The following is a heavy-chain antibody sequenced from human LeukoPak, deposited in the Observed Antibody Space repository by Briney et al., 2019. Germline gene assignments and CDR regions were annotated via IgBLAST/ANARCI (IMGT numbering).Heavy chain of an antibody. J-gene: IGHJ6*03. D-gene: IGHD4-11*01. CDR1: GFTFSSYA. CDR3: ARGVPKTSYYYYYMDV. V-gene: IGHV3-48*01. CDR2: ISSSGFTL. Sequence: GGSLRLSCAASGFTFSSYAMNWRRQAPGKGLEWVSYISSSGFTLNYADSVKGRFTISRDNAKNSLYLQMNSLRAEDTAVYYCARGVPKTSYYYYYMDVWGKGTTVTVSS.